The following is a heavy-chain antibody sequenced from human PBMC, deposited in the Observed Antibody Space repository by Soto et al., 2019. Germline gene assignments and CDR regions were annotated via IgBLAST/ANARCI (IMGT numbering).Heavy chain of an antibody. CDR3: ARERSAAGAGWFDP. D-gene: IGHD6-13*01. CDR1: GYTFTSYD. V-gene: IGHV1-8*01. J-gene: IGHJ5*02. CDR2: MNPNSGNT. Sequence: QVQLVQSGAEVKKPGASVKVSCKASGYTFTSYDFNWVGQATGQGLEWMGWMNPNSGNTDYAQKFQGRVTMTRNTSISTAYMELSSLRSEDTAVYYCARERSAAGAGWFDPWGQGTLVTVSS.